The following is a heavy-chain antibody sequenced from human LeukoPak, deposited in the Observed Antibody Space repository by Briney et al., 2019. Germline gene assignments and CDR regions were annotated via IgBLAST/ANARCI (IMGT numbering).Heavy chain of an antibody. J-gene: IGHJ4*02. D-gene: IGHD3-16*01. V-gene: IGHV3-30*18. CDR1: GLTFSSYG. Sequence: GGSLTLSCAPSGLTFSSYGMHWVRQAPGKGLEWVAVISYDGSNKYYADSVEGRCTLSRDNSKNTLYLQMNSLRAEDTAVYYCAKEGFTFGGLTPSRDATYYFDYWGEGTLLTVSS. CDR2: ISYDGSNK. CDR3: AKEGFTFGGLTPSRDATYYFDY.